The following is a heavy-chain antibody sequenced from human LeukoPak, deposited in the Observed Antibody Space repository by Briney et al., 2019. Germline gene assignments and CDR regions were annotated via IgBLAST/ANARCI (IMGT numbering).Heavy chain of an antibody. D-gene: IGHD3-22*01. CDR1: GGSLSDYY. Sequence: PSETLSLTCAVYGGSLSDYYWGWIRQPPGKGLEWIGSIYYSGSTYYNPSLKSRVTISVDTSKNQFSLKLSSVTAADTAVYYCARLSITMIVVVITHDAFDIWGQGTMVTVSS. CDR3: ARLSITMIVVVITHDAFDI. V-gene: IGHV4-39*07. J-gene: IGHJ3*02. CDR2: IYYSGST.